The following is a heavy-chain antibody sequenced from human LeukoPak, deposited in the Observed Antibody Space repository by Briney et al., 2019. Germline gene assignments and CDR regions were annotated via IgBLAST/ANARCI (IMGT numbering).Heavy chain of an antibody. CDR3: VAGVVGPPERIS. V-gene: IGHV4-61*02. CDR2: IYTRGSA. J-gene: IGHJ4*02. CDR1: GDSIDSNSYY. D-gene: IGHD1-26*01. Sequence: PSETLSLTCTVSGDSIDSNSYYWSWIRQSAGKGLERIGRIYTRGSARYHPSLGSRVTMSVDTSKNQFSLELTSVTAADTGVYYCVAGVVGPPERISWGQGSLVTVSS.